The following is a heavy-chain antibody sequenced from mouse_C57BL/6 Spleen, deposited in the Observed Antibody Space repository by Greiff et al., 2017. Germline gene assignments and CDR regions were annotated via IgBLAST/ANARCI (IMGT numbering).Heavy chain of an antibody. V-gene: IGHV1-82*01. J-gene: IGHJ2*01. CDR2: IYPGDGDT. Sequence: QVQLKESGPELVKPGASVKISCKASGYAFSSSWMNWVKQWPGKGLEWIGRIYPGDGDTNYNGKFKGKATLTADKSSSTAYMQLSSLTSEDSAVYFCARVGDSSVYWGQGTTLTVSS. CDR3: ARVGDSSVY. D-gene: IGHD3-2*02. CDR1: GYAFSSSW.